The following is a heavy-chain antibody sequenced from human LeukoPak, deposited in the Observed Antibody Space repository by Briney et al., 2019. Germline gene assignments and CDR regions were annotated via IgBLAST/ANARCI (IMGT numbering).Heavy chain of an antibody. V-gene: IGHV3-30*19. CDR3: ARDLGPIAVAGTFWFDP. Sequence: GGSLRLSCAASGFTFSSYGMHWVRQAPGKGLEWVAVISYDGSNKYYADSVKGRFTISRDNSKNTLYLQMNSLRAEDTAVYYCARDLGPIAVAGTFWFDPWGQGTLVTVSS. J-gene: IGHJ5*02. CDR1: GFTFSSYG. D-gene: IGHD6-19*01. CDR2: ISYDGSNK.